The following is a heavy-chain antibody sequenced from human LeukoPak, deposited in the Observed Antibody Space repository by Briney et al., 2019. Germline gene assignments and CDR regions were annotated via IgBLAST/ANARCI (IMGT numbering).Heavy chain of an antibody. Sequence: GGSLRLSCAASGFTFSDYYMSWIRQAPGKGLEWVSYISSSGSTIYYADSVKGRFTISRDNAKNSLYLQMNSLRAGDTALYYCAKGPYCGSSSCYTMGSFDFWGQGTLVTVSS. J-gene: IGHJ4*02. V-gene: IGHV3-11*01. CDR1: GFTFSDYY. CDR2: ISSSGSTI. CDR3: AKGPYCGSSSCYTMGSFDF. D-gene: IGHD2-2*02.